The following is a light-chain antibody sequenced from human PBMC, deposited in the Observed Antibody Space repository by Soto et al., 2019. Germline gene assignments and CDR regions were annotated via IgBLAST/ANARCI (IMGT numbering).Light chain of an antibody. CDR1: NSNIGNNY. J-gene: IGLJ1*01. CDR2: DNN. V-gene: IGLV1-51*01. CDR3: GSWDSSLSAYV. Sequence: QSVLTQPPSVSAAPGQKVTISCSGSNSNIGNNYVSWYQQLPGTAPKLLIYDNNNRPSGIPDRFSGSKSGTSATLGITGFQTGDEADYYCGSWDSSLSAYVFGTGTKVTVL.